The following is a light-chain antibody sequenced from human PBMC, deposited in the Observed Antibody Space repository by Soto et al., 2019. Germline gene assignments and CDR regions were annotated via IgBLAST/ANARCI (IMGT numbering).Light chain of an antibody. CDR3: QQYGSSPLT. Sequence: EIVLTQSPGTLSLSPGETATLSCRASQSVSSNYLAWHQQKPGQAPRLLIYGASTRATGIPDRFSGSGSGTDFTLTISRLEPEDFAVYYCQQYGSSPLTFAGGTKVDIK. CDR1: QSVSSNY. J-gene: IGKJ4*01. V-gene: IGKV3-20*01. CDR2: GAS.